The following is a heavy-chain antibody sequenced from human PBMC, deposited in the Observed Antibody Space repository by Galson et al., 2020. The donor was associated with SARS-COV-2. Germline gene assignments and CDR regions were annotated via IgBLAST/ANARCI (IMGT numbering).Heavy chain of an antibody. CDR3: ARGNGDYWAPDY. D-gene: IGHD4-17*01. Sequence: TLSPPSTVSGGSTRSGGYYWCGIRQHPGKGVVGIGYIYYSGSTYYNPSLKSRVTIAVDTSKNQFSVKLSSVTAADTAVYYYARGNGDYWAPDYWGQGTLVTGSS. CDR2: IYYSGST. CDR1: GGSTRSGGYY. J-gene: IGHJ4*02. V-gene: IGHV4-31*03.